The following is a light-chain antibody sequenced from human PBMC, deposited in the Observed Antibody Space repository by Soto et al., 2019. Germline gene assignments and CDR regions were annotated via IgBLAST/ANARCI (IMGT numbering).Light chain of an antibody. CDR2: EVN. CDR3: NSYTGWIYV. V-gene: IGLV2-8*01. CDR1: SSDVGGYNY. Sequence: QSALTQPPSASGSPGQSGTISCTGTSSDVGGYNYVSWYQHHPGKAPKLMIFEVNKRPSGVPDRFSGSKFGNTASLTVSGLQAEDEADYYCNSYTGWIYVFGTGTKLTVL. J-gene: IGLJ1*01.